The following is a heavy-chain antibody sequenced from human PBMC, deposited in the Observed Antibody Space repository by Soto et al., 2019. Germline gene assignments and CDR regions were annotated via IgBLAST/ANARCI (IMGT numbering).Heavy chain of an antibody. CDR2: ISAYNGNT. V-gene: IGHV1-18*01. Sequence: GASVKVSCKASGYTFTSYGISWVRQAPGQGLEWMGWISAYNGNTNYAQKLQGRVTMTTDTSTSTAYMELRSLRSDDTAVYYCARDRHRILGVDYGMDVWGQGTTVTVSS. CDR3: ARDRHRILGVDYGMDV. CDR1: GYTFTSYG. J-gene: IGHJ6*02. D-gene: IGHD3-3*02.